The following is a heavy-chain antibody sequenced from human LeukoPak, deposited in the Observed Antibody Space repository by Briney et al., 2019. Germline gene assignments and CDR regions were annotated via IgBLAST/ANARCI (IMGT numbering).Heavy chain of an antibody. CDR2: IYTSGST. J-gene: IGHJ4*02. V-gene: IGHV4-61*02. D-gene: IGHD3-3*01. Sequence: KPSQTLSLTCTVSGGSISSGSYYWSWIRQPAGKGLEWIGRIYTSGSTNYNPSLKSRVTISVDTSKNQFSLKLSSVTAADTAVYYCAREWVLRFLEWSAPIDYWGQGALVTVSS. CDR3: AREWVLRFLEWSAPIDY. CDR1: GGSISSGSYY.